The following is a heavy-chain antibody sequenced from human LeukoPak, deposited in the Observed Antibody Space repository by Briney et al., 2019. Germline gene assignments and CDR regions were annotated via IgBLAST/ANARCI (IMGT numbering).Heavy chain of an antibody. CDR1: GGSISSGSYY. Sequence: SQTLSLTCTVSGGSISSGSYYWSWIRQPAGKGLEWIGRIYYSGSTNYNPSLKSRVTISVDTSKNQFSLKLSSVTAADTAVYYCARGVHYDILTGYLYYFDYWGQGTLVTVSS. V-gene: IGHV4-61*02. CDR3: ARGVHYDILTGYLYYFDY. D-gene: IGHD3-9*01. J-gene: IGHJ4*02. CDR2: IYYSGST.